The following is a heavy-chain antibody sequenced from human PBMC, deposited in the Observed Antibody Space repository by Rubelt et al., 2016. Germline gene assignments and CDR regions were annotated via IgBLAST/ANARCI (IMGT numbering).Heavy chain of an antibody. CDR3: VKGGWGNIFDY. Sequence: GQLLESGGGLVQPGGSLRLSCAASGFTFSSYAMSWVRQAPGKGLEWVSVISGSAGRTNNADSVKGRFIISRDKSKNTLYVQMNSLRAEDTAVYYCVKGGWGNIFDYWGQGTLVTVSS. CDR2: ISGSAGRT. J-gene: IGHJ4*02. CDR1: GFTFSSYA. V-gene: IGHV3-23*01. D-gene: IGHD6-19*01.